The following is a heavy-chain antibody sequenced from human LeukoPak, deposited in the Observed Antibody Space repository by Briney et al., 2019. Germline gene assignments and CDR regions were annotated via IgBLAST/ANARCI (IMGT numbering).Heavy chain of an antibody. V-gene: IGHV4-38-2*02. J-gene: IGHJ4*02. CDR1: GYSISSGYY. CDR3: ARDEGYYDSSGNLFDY. Sequence: SETLSLTCTVSGYSISSGYYWGWIRQPPGKGLEWIGSIYHSGSTYYNPSLKSRVTISVDTSKNQFSLKLSSVTAADTAVYYCARDEGYYDSSGNLFDYWGQGTLVTVSS. CDR2: IYHSGST. D-gene: IGHD3-22*01.